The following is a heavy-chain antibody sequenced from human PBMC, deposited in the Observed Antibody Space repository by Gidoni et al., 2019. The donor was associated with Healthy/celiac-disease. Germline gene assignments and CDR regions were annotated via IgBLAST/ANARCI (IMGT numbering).Heavy chain of an antibody. Sequence: VQLLEPGRGLLPPWGSLRLSCPPSGFTFSSYAMRWVRQAPGKGLEWVSAIRGSGGSKYYADSGKGRFTISRDNSKNTLYLQMNSLRAEETAVYYCARLRWLQLYHWGQGTLVTVSS. D-gene: IGHD5-12*01. V-gene: IGHV3-23*01. CDR1: GFTFSSYA. CDR2: IRGSGGSK. CDR3: ARLRWLQLYH. J-gene: IGHJ4*02.